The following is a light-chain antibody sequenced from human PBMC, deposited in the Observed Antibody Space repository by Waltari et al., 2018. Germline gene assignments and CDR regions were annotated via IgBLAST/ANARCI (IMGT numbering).Light chain of an antibody. J-gene: IGLJ1*01. V-gene: IGLV3-19*01. CDR3: YSRDSSGDHLRV. CDR2: GKN. Sequence: SSELTQDPAVSVALGQTVPIKCQGPALRGHYATGYKQKPGQAPVLVIFGKNNRPSGIPDRFSGSSSGNTVSLTITGAQAEDEADYYCYSRDSSGDHLRVFGTGTRVTVL. CDR1: ALRGHY.